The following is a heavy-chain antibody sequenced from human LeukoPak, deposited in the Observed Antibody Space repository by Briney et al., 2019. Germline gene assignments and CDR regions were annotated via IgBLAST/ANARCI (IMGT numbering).Heavy chain of an antibody. D-gene: IGHD3-9*01. Sequence: ASVKVSCKVSGYTLTELSMHWVRQAPGKGLEWMGGFDPEDGETIYAQKFQGRVTMTRNTSISTAYMELSSLRSEDTAVYYCETAYDILTGYYGNWFDPWGQGTLVTVSS. J-gene: IGHJ5*02. CDR3: ETAYDILTGYYGNWFDP. CDR1: GYTLTELS. V-gene: IGHV1-24*01. CDR2: FDPEDGET.